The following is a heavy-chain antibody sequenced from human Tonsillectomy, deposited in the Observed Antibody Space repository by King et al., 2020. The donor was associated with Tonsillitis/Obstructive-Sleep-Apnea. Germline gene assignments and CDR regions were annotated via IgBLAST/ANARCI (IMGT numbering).Heavy chain of an antibody. CDR1: GYSFTSYW. J-gene: IGHJ6*02. D-gene: IGHD3/OR15-3a*01. CDR2: ISPDDSDT. CDR3: ARSYYDFWRGSFYDFYGMDV. Sequence: QLVQSGAEVKKPGESLKISCKGSGYSFTSYWIGWVRQMPGKGLEWMGIISPDDSDTRYSPSFQGQVTISADKSISTAYLQWSSLKASDTAMYYCARSYYDFWRGSFYDFYGMDVWGQGTTVTVSS. V-gene: IGHV5-51*03.